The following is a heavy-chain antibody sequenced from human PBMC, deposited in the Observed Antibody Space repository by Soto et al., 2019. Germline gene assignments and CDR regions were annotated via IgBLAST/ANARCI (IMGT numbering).Heavy chain of an antibody. Sequence: EVQLVESGGGLVQPGGSLRLSCAASGFIFSSYWMSWVRQAPGKGLEWVANIKQDGSEKYYVDSVKGRFTISRDNAKNSLYLQMNSLRAEDTAVYYCARGGSRLLYYYGMDVWGQGTTVTVSS. V-gene: IGHV3-7*01. D-gene: IGHD3-22*01. CDR3: ARGGSRLLYYYGMDV. J-gene: IGHJ6*02. CDR2: IKQDGSEK. CDR1: GFIFSSYW.